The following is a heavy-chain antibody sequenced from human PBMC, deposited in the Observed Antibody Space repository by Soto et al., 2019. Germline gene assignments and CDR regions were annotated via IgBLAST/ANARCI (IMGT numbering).Heavy chain of an antibody. CDR1: GGTFSNYA. CDR3: ARDYYDGRGYYSWYFAL. D-gene: IGHD3-22*01. CDR2: IIPVFGTT. J-gene: IGHJ2*01. V-gene: IGHV1-69*06. Sequence: QVQLVQSGAEVKKPGSSVTVSCRASGGTFSNYAISWVRQAPGQGLEWMGNIIPVFGTTNFARKFLGRVTSTADKSTGTAYMELSSLRSEDTAVYYCARDYYDGRGYYSWYFALWGRGTLVTVSS.